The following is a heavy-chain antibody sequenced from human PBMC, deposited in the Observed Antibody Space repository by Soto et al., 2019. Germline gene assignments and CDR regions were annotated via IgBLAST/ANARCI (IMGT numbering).Heavy chain of an antibody. CDR3: ATFVGATTVTRGSPRDY. J-gene: IGHJ4*02. CDR2: TNPSGSI. Sequence: VQLQQWGAGLLKPSETLSLTCAVYGGSFSGYHWSWFRQPPGKGLEWIGETNPSGSINYNPSLKSRVTISVDTSKNQFSQNLSSVTAADTAVYYCATFVGATTVTRGSPRDYWGQGTLVTVSS. D-gene: IGHD4-4*01. V-gene: IGHV4-34*01. CDR1: GGSFSGYH.